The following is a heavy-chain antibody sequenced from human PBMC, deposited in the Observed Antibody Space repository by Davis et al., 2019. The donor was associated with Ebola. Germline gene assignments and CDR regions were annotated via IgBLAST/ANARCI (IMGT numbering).Heavy chain of an antibody. D-gene: IGHD3-16*02. J-gene: IGHJ3*02. CDR2: IYPRDSNI. CDR1: GYSFTSYW. V-gene: IGHV5-51*01. Sequence: GGSLRLSCKGSGYSFTSYWIGWVRQMPGEGLEWMGIIYPRDSNIRYSPSFQGQVTISADKSSSTAYLQWSSLKASDTAMYYCARSRNFMDYVWGSYPQPNDAFDIWGQGTMVTVSS. CDR3: ARSRNFMDYVWGSYPQPNDAFDI.